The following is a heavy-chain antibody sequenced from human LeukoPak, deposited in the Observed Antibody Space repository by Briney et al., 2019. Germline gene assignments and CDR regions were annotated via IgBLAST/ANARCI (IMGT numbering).Heavy chain of an antibody. CDR3: ARGMFDNSGHYYYFYYALDI. Sequence: ASVKVSCKASGYTFTSYHIDWVRQAPGQGPEWMGWMNAKSGHTGYAQNLEGRVTMTRDTSTNTAYMELRGLRSEDTAVYFCARGMFDNSGHYYYFYYALDIWGQGTTVTVSS. J-gene: IGHJ6*02. V-gene: IGHV1-8*01. D-gene: IGHD3-22*01. CDR2: MNAKSGHT. CDR1: GYTFTSYH.